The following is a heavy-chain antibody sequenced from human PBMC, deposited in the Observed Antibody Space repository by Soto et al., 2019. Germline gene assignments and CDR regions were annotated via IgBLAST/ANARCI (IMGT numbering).Heavy chain of an antibody. CDR2: MNPNSGNT. V-gene: IGHV1-8*01. CDR3: ARGLYAFDI. Sequence: QVQLVQSGAEVKKPGASVKVSCKASGYTFTNFDINWVRQATGQGLEWLGWMNPNSGNTGSAQKFQGRVTMTMNTSISTAYMEQSSLRREDTAVYYCARGLYAFDIWGQGTMVPVS. CDR1: GYTFTNFD. D-gene: IGHD2-2*01. J-gene: IGHJ3*02.